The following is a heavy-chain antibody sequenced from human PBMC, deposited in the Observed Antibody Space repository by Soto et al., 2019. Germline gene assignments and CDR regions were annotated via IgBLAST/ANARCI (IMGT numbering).Heavy chain of an antibody. CDR3: ARERSAAGTGWFDP. D-gene: IGHD6-13*01. CDR2: MNPNSGNT. Sequence: QVQLVQSGAEVKKPGASVKVSCKASGYTFTSYDINWVRQATGHALEWMGWMNPNSGNTGYAQKFQGRVTMTRNTSISTAYMELSSLRSEDTAVYYCARERSAAGTGWFDPWGQGTLVTVSS. CDR1: GYTFTSYD. J-gene: IGHJ5*02. V-gene: IGHV1-8*01.